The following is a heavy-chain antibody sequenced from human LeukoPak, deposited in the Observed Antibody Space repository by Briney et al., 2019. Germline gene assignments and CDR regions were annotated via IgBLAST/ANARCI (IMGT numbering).Heavy chain of an antibody. V-gene: IGHV3-23*01. CDR2: ISGSGGST. CDR1: GFTFSSYA. J-gene: IGHJ4*02. Sequence: PGGSLKLSCAASGFTFSSYAMSWVRQAPGKGLEWVSAISGSGGSTYYADCVKGRFTISRDNSKNTLYLQMNSLRAEDTAVYYCAKEYDFWSGSYFDYWGQGTLVTVSS. CDR3: AKEYDFWSGSYFDY. D-gene: IGHD3-3*01.